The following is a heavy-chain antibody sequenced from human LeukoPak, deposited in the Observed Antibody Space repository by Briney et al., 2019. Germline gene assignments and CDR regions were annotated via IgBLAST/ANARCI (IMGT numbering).Heavy chain of an antibody. Sequence: PSETLSLTCAVYGGPFSGYYWSWIRQPPGKGLEWIGEINHSGSTNYNPSLKSRVTISVDTSKNQFSLKLSSVTAADTAVYYCARGPPEDDSSGYHDYWGQGTLVTVSS. CDR2: INHSGST. CDR3: ARGPPEDDSSGYHDY. CDR1: GGPFSGYY. J-gene: IGHJ4*02. V-gene: IGHV4-34*01. D-gene: IGHD3-22*01.